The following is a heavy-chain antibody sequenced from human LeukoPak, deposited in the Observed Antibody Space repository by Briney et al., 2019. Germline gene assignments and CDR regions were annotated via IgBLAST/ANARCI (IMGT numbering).Heavy chain of an antibody. CDR1: EYTFTSYD. V-gene: IGHV1-8*01. CDR3: ARSGYCSGTSCSYYYGMDV. J-gene: IGHJ6*02. D-gene: IGHD2-2*03. Sequence: ASVKVSCKASEYTFTSYDINWVRQATGQGLEWMGWMNPNSGNTGYAQKFQGRVTMTRNTSISTAYMELSSLRSEDTAVYYCARSGYCSGTSCSYYYGMDVWGQGTTVTVSS. CDR2: MNPNSGNT.